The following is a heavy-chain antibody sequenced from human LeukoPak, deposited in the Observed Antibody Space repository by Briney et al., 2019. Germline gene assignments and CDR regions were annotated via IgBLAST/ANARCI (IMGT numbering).Heavy chain of an antibody. CDR1: GFTVSNYA. D-gene: IGHD3-10*01. V-gene: IGHV3-23*01. J-gene: IGHJ6*02. CDR2: ISGSGGST. CDR3: AKHSMVRGVTPDGMDV. Sequence: GGSLRLSCEAPGFTVSNYAMSWVRQAPGKGLEWVSSISGSGGSTYYADSVKGRFTISRDNSQNTLYLQMNSLRAEDTAVYYCAKHSMVRGVTPDGMDVWGRGTTVTVSS.